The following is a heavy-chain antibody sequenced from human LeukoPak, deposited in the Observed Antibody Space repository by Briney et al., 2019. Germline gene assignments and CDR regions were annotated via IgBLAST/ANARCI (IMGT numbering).Heavy chain of an antibody. CDR2: ISSSSSYI. D-gene: IGHD3-10*01. J-gene: IGHJ4*02. V-gene: IGHV3-21*05. CDR3: ARDRGFGTYHLDY. Sequence: GGSLRLSCAASGFTFSSYEMNWVRQAPGKGLEWVSYISSSSSYIYYADSVKGRFTISRDNAKNTLYLQMNSLRAEDTAAYYCARDRGFGTYHLDYWGQGILVTVSS. CDR1: GFTFSSYE.